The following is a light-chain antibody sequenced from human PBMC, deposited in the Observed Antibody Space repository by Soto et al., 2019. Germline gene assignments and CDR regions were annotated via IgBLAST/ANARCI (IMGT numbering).Light chain of an antibody. J-gene: IGKJ3*01. CDR3: QQYDNSPFT. V-gene: IGKV3-20*01. CDR2: GAS. CDR1: QSVSTN. Sequence: EIVLTHSPVTLSVSPGERATLSCRASQSVSTNLAWYQQKPAQAPRLLIYGASNRATGIPDRFSGSGSGTDFTLTIRRLEPEDFAMHFCQQYDNSPFTFGPGTKVDIK.